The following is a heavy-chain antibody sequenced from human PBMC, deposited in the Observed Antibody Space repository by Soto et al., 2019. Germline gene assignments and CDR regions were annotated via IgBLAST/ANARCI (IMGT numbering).Heavy chain of an antibody. CDR2: IIPIFGTA. Sequence: ASVKVSCKASGGTFSSYAISWVRQAPGQGLEWMGGIIPIFGTANYAQKFQGRVTITADESTSTAYMELSSLRSEDTAVYYCARSILTGYYAADYWGQGTLVTVSS. V-gene: IGHV1-69*13. J-gene: IGHJ4*02. D-gene: IGHD3-9*01. CDR3: ARSILTGYYAADY. CDR1: GGTFSSYA.